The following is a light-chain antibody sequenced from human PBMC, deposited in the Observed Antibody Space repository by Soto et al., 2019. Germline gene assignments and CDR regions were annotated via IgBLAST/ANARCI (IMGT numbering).Light chain of an antibody. CDR3: QLYNNWPPLWA. CDR2: GAS. Sequence: IGLTQSPATLSVSPGESATLSCRASQSVSTTLAWYQQKPGQAPRLLIYGASTRATGVPARFSGSGSGTEFTLTIINLQSEDFALYYCQLYNNWPPLWAFGQGTKVDIK. CDR1: QSVSTT. J-gene: IGKJ1*01. V-gene: IGKV3-15*01.